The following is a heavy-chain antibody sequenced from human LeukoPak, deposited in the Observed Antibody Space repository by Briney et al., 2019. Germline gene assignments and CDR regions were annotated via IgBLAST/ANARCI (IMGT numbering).Heavy chain of an antibody. V-gene: IGHV4-39*01. CDR1: GGSISSSSYY. CDR3: ARTEYSNQGGYFDY. Sequence: KPSETLSLTCTVSGGSISSSSYYWGWIRQPPGKGLEWIGSIYYSGSTYYNPSLKSRVTISVDTSKNQFSLKLSSVTAADTAVYYCARTEYSNQGGYFDYWGQGTLVTVSS. D-gene: IGHD4-11*01. J-gene: IGHJ4*02. CDR2: IYYSGST.